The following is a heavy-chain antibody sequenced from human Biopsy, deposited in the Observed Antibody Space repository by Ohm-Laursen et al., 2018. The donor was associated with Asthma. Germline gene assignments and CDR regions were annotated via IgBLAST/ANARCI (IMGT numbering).Heavy chain of an antibody. J-gene: IGHJ4*02. CDR3: ARDSYSSGLYDDFES. CDR1: GFTFSDNY. Sequence: SLRLSCTASGFTFSDNYMSWIRLAPGKGLEWISYINGKSNSIEYADSVKGRFTISKDNAKNSLYLQMNSLRAEDTAVYYCARDSYSSGLYDDFESWGQGTLVTVSS. CDR2: INGKSNSI. D-gene: IGHD6-19*01. V-gene: IGHV3-11*01.